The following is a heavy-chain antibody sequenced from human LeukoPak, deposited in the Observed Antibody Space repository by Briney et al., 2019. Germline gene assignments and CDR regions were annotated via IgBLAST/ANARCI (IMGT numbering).Heavy chain of an antibody. V-gene: IGHV4-4*07. CDR3: ARETVTIFGVVNSMDV. CDR1: GASTSNSY. J-gene: IGHJ6*03. CDR2: IFNTGST. D-gene: IGHD3-3*01. Sequence: SETLSLTCTVSGASTSNSYWSWIRQPAGKAPEWIGRIFNTGSTSYNPSLKSRVTISVDTSKNQFSLKLTSVTAADTAVYYCARETVTIFGVVNSMDVWGKGTTVTVSS.